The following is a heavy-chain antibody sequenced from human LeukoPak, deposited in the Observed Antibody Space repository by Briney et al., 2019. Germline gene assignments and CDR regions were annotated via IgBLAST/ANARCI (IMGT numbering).Heavy chain of an antibody. CDR3: ANIVVVPAAIGKQYGMDV. D-gene: IGHD2-2*01. V-gene: IGHV4-39*07. Sequence: SETLSLTCTVSGGSISSSSYYWGWIRQPPGKGLEWIGSIYYSGSTYYNPSLKSRVTISVDTSKNQFSLKLSSVTAADTAVYYCANIVVVPAAIGKQYGMDVWGQGTTVTVSS. J-gene: IGHJ6*02. CDR2: IYYSGST. CDR1: GGSISSSSYY.